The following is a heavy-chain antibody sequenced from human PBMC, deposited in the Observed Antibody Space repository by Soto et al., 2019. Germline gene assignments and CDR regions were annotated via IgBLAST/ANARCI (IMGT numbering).Heavy chain of an antibody. V-gene: IGHV3-23*01. D-gene: IGHD3-10*01. Sequence: GGSLRLSCAASGFTFSSYAMSWVRQAPGKGLEWVSAISGSGGSTYYPDSVKGRFTISRDNSKNTLYLQMNSLRAEDTAVYYCAKRSFMVRGGYYYYYYMDVWGKGTTVTVSS. CDR3: AKRSFMVRGGYYYYYYMDV. CDR2: ISGSGGST. J-gene: IGHJ6*03. CDR1: GFTFSSYA.